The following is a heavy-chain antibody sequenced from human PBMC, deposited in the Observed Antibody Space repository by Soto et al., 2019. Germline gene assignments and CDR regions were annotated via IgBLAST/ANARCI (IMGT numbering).Heavy chain of an antibody. Sequence: SETLSLTCTVSGGSISSGDYYWSWIRQPPGKGLEWIGYIYYSGSTYYNPSLKSRVTISVDTSKNQFSLRLSSVTAADTAVYYCARELGDEYYYYGMDVWGQGTTVTVS. J-gene: IGHJ6*02. CDR1: GGSISSGDYY. CDR2: IYYSGST. D-gene: IGHD3-16*01. V-gene: IGHV4-30-4*01. CDR3: ARELGDEYYYYGMDV.